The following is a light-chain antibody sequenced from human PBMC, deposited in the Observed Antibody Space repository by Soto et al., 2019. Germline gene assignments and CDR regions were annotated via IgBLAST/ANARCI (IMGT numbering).Light chain of an antibody. V-gene: IGKV3D-15*01. CDR2: GAS. CDR1: QSVSSN. Sequence: EIVMTQSPATLPVSPGARPTLSRRASQSVSSNLAWYQQKPGQAPRLLIYGASTRATGIPHRFSGSGSGTDFTLTISRLEPEDFAVYYCQQYNSYSPWTVGQGTQVEIK. J-gene: IGKJ1*01. CDR3: QQYNSYSPWT.